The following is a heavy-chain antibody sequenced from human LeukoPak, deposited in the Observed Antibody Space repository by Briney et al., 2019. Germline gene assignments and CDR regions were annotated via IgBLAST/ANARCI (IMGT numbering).Heavy chain of an antibody. CDR1: GGSFSGYY. CDR3: ARGLGSSSWDGYCYYMDV. Sequence: SATLSLTRAVYGGSFSGYYWSWIRQPPGKGLEWIGEINHSGSTNYNPSLKSRVTISVDTSKNQFSLKLSSVTAADTAVYYCARGLGSSSWDGYCYYMDVWGKGTTVTVSS. J-gene: IGHJ6*03. V-gene: IGHV4-34*01. D-gene: IGHD6-13*01. CDR2: INHSGST.